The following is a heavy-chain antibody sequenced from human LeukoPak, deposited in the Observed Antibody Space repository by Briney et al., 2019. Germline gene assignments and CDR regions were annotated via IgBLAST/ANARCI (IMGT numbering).Heavy chain of an antibody. V-gene: IGHV3-23*01. CDR1: GLTFSSYA. D-gene: IGHD1-26*01. Sequence: GGSLRLSCAASGLTFSSYAMSWVRQAPGKGLEWVSAISGSGGSTYYADSVKGRFTISRDNSKNTLYLQMNSLRAEDTAVYYCANMDGVGYYYYYGMDVWGQGTTVTVSS. CDR3: ANMDGVGYYYYYGMDV. J-gene: IGHJ6*02. CDR2: ISGSGGST.